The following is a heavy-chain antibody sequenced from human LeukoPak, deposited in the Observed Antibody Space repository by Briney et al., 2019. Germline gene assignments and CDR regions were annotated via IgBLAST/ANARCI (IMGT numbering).Heavy chain of an antibody. CDR3: ARLSPYGDYAGGLDY. Sequence: GESLKISCKGSGYSFTNYWIGWVRQMPGKGLEWMGIIYPGDSETRYSPSFQGQVIISADKSISTAYLYWSSLKTSDTAMYYCARLSPYGDYAGGLDYWGQGTLVTVSS. CDR2: IYPGDSET. J-gene: IGHJ4*02. D-gene: IGHD4-17*01. V-gene: IGHV5-51*01. CDR1: GYSFTNYW.